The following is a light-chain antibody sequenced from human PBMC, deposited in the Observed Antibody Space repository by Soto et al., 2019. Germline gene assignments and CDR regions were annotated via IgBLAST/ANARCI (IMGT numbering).Light chain of an antibody. Sequence: QSALTQPPSASGSPGQSVTISCTGTSCDVGGYNYVSWYQHHPGKAPKLMIYEVSKRPSGVPDRFSGSKSGNTASLTVSGLQAEDEADYYCSSYAGSNAYVFGTVTKVTVL. V-gene: IGLV2-8*01. CDR3: SSYAGSNAYV. CDR2: EVS. J-gene: IGLJ1*01. CDR1: SCDVGGYNY.